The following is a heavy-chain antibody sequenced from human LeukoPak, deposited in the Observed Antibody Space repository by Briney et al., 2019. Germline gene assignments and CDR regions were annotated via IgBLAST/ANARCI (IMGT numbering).Heavy chain of an antibody. J-gene: IGHJ4*02. CDR2: SHSSGGT. Sequence: SETLSLTCTVYGGSISSHYWSWIRQPPGKGLEWIGFSHSSGGTSYNPSLKSRVTMSVDTSKNQFSLKLSSVTAADTAVYYCAREDRSAVVTRYYFDYWGQGTLVTVSS. V-gene: IGHV4-4*09. CDR1: GGSISSHY. CDR3: AREDRSAVVTRYYFDY. D-gene: IGHD4-23*01.